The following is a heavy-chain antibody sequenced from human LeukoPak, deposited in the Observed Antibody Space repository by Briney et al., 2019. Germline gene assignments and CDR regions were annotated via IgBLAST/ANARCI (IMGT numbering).Heavy chain of an antibody. J-gene: IGHJ6*03. D-gene: IGHD6-13*01. CDR2: INHSGST. CDR3: ARGGQYSSSWYSNYYYYMDV. V-gene: IGHV4-34*01. Sequence: SETLSLTCAVYGGSFSGYYWSWIRQPPGKGLEWIGEINHSGSTNYNPSLKSRVTISVDTSKNQFSLKLSSVTATDTAVYYCARGGQYSSSWYSNYYYYMDVWGKGTTVTVSS. CDR1: GGSFSGYY.